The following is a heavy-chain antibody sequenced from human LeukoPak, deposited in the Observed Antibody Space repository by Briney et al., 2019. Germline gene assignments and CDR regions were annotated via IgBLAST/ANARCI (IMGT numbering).Heavy chain of an antibody. D-gene: IGHD3-22*01. J-gene: IGHJ3*02. CDR1: GYTFTGYY. Sequence: ASVKVSCKPSGYTFTGYYMHWVRQAPGQGLEWMGWINPNSGGTNYAQRFQGRVTTTRDTSISTAYMELSRLRSDDSAVYYCARYFYDSSGSSSDAYDIWGQGTIVTVSS. V-gene: IGHV1-2*02. CDR3: ARYFYDSSGSSSDAYDI. CDR2: INPNSGGT.